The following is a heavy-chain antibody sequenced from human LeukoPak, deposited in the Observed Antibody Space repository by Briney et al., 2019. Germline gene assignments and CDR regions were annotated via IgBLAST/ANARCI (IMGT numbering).Heavy chain of an antibody. Sequence: SETLSLTCTVSGGSISSYYWSWIRQPPGKGLEWIGYIYYSGSTNYNPSLKSRVTISVDTSKNQFSLKLSSVTAADTAVYYCARDFGGSCCNYYYYGMDVWGQGTTVTVSS. CDR1: GGSISSYY. J-gene: IGHJ6*02. CDR2: IYYSGST. D-gene: IGHD2-15*01. V-gene: IGHV4-59*01. CDR3: ARDFGGSCCNYYYYGMDV.